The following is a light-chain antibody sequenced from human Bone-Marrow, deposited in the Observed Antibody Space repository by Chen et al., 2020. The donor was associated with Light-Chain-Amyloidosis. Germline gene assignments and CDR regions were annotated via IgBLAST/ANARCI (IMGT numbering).Light chain of an antibody. CDR2: AAS. CDR1: QSINNY. J-gene: IGKJ3*01. Sequence: DIQMTQSPSSLSASVGGRVTITCRSSQSINNYLNWFQQKPGKAPKLLFAASNLQSGVPSRFSGSGSGTAFTLTISSLQPEDFASYYCQQGYSKPFTFGPGTKWISN. CDR3: QQGYSKPFT. V-gene: IGKV1-39*01.